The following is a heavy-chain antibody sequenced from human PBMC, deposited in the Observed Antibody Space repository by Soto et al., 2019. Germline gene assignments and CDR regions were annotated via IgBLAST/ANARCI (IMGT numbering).Heavy chain of an antibody. Sequence: ASVKVSCKASGGTFSSYAISWVRQAPGQGLEWMGGIIPIFGTANYAQKFQGRVTITADESTSTAYMELSSLRSEDTAVYYCARDVLGGVDENYYYGMDVWGQGTTVTVSS. CDR2: IIPIFGTA. V-gene: IGHV1-69*13. J-gene: IGHJ6*02. CDR1: GGTFSSYA. CDR3: ARDVLGGVDENYYYGMDV. D-gene: IGHD3-16*01.